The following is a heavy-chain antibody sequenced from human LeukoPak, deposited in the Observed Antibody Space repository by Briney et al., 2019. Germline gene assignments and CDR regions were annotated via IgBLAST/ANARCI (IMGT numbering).Heavy chain of an antibody. J-gene: IGHJ4*02. CDR1: GFSLSSYA. CDR2: ISYDGSKK. Sequence: GGSLRLSCAASGFSLSSYAMHWVRQAPGKGLEWVAIISYDGSKKYYADSVKGRFTISRDNSKNTLYLQMNSLRAEDTAVYYCARLDYGDYVPYFDYWGQGTLVTVSS. D-gene: IGHD4-17*01. V-gene: IGHV3-30*04. CDR3: ARLDYGDYVPYFDY.